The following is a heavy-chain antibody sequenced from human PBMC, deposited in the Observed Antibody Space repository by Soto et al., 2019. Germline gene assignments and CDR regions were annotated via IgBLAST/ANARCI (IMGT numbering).Heavy chain of an antibody. CDR1: GGSISSVGHY. J-gene: IGHJ4*02. Sequence: QVQLQESGPGLVKPPQTLSLTCTVSGGSISSVGHYWTWIRQPPGKVLEWIGSIYNTGSTYYSPSLRSRLTISVDTSKSQFSLRLNSVTAADTAVYYCARATGTLRSRNCDYWGQGTLVTVSS. V-gene: IGHV4-31*03. D-gene: IGHD3-9*01. CDR3: ARATGTLRSRNCDY. CDR2: IYNTGST.